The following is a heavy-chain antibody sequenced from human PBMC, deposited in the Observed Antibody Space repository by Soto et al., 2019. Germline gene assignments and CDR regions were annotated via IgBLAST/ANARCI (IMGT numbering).Heavy chain of an antibody. Sequence: QMQLVQSGAEVKKPGSSVKVSCKASGGTLSSFINYPINWVRQAPGQGLEWMGGIVPNVGTVNYAQKFQGRVTITADKSTGTAYMELRSLRSEDTALYYWARRDTSGFLRYFDNWGQGTLVTVSS. J-gene: IGHJ4*02. CDR2: IVPNVGTV. V-gene: IGHV1-69*06. CDR3: ARRDTSGFLRYFDN. D-gene: IGHD3-3*01. CDR1: GGTLSSFINYP.